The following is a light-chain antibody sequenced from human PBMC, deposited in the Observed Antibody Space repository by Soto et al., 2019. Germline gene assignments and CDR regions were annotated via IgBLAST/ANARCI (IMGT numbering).Light chain of an antibody. J-gene: IGLJ1*01. V-gene: IGLV2-11*01. CDR1: SSDVGGYNY. Sequence: QSVLAQPRSVSGSPGQSVTISCTGTSSDVGGYNYVSWYQQHPGKAPKLMIYDVSKRPSGVPDRFSVSKSGNTASLTISGLQAEDEADYYCCSYAGSYTYVFGTGTKVNVL. CDR3: CSYAGSYTYV. CDR2: DVS.